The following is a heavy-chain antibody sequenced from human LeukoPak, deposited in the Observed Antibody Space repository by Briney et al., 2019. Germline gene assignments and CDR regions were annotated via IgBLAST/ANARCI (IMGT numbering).Heavy chain of an antibody. CDR2: TSSSSSYI. J-gene: IGHJ4*02. D-gene: IGHD5-12*01. CDR1: GFTFSSYS. V-gene: IGHV3-21*01. Sequence: TGGSLRLSCAASGFTFSSYSMDWVRQAPGKGLEWVSSTSSSSSYIYYADSVKGRFTISRDNAKNSLYLQMNSLRAEDTAVYYCARDEGWLQLGFDYWGQGTLVTVSS. CDR3: ARDEGWLQLGFDY.